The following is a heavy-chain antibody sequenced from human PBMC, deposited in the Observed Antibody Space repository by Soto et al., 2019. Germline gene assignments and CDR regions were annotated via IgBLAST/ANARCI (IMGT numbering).Heavy chain of an antibody. V-gene: IGHV3-13*04. CDR1: GFTFSSYD. J-gene: IGHJ2*01. CDR2: IGTAGDT. CDR3: ARGVTMVRGVTIWYFDL. Sequence: GGSLRLSCAASGFTFSSYDMHLVRQATGKGLEWVSAIGTAGDTYYPGSVKGRFTISRENAKNSLYLQMNSLRAGDTAVYYCARGVTMVRGVTIWYFDLWGRGTLVTVPQ. D-gene: IGHD3-10*01.